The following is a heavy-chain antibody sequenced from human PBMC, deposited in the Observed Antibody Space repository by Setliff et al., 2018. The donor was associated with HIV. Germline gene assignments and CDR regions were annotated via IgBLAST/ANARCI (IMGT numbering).Heavy chain of an antibody. CDR2: IYYSGST. D-gene: IGHD3-3*01. J-gene: IGHJ5*02. CDR1: GGSIRSHY. Sequence: SETLSLTCTVSGGSIRSHYWSWIRQPPGKRLEWIGYIYYSGSTNYNPSLKSRVTISVDTAKNQFSLKLSSVTAADTAVYYCARLRVSYDFSNWFDPWGQGTQVTVSS. CDR3: ARLRVSYDFSNWFDP. V-gene: IGHV4-59*11.